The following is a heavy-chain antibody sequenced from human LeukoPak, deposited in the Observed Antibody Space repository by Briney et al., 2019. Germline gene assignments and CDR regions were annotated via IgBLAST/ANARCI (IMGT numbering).Heavy chain of an antibody. V-gene: IGHV1-58*01. J-gene: IGHJ6*02. Sequence: SVQVSCKASGFTFTNSAVQWVRQARGQRLEWMGWIVVGSGNTNYAQKFQERVTITGDMSTGTADMELSSLRSEDTAVYYCAAVSFEPGRPYYYGMDVWGQGTTVTVSS. CDR3: AAVSFEPGRPYYYGMDV. CDR1: GFTFTNSA. CDR2: IVVGSGNT. D-gene: IGHD3-10*01.